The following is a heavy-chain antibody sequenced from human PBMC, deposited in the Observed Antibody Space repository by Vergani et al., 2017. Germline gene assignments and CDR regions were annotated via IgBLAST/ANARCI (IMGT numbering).Heavy chain of an antibody. D-gene: IGHD2-15*01. CDR1: GFTFSSYS. V-gene: IGHV3-21*01. CDR3: ARRSAGYCRGGSCYIIDY. J-gene: IGHJ4*02. CDR2: ISSSSYI. Sequence: EVQLVESGGGLVKPGGSLRLSCAASGFTFSSYSMNWVRQAPGKGLEWVSSISSSSYIYYADSVKGRFTISRDNAKNSLYLQMNSLRAEDTAVYYCARRSAGYCRGGSCYIIDYWGQGTLVTVSS.